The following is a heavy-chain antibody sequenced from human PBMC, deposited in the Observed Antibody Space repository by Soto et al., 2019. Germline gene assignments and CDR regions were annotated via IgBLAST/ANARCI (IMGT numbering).Heavy chain of an antibody. Sequence: EVQLVESGGVVVQPGGSLRLSCAASGFTFDDYTMHWVRQAPGKGLEWVSLISWDGGSTYYADSVKGRFTISRDNSKNSLYLQMNSLRTEDTALYYCAKYVDPWGSGTPFFDYWGQGTLVTVSS. D-gene: IGHD3-10*01. V-gene: IGHV3-43*01. J-gene: IGHJ4*02. CDR2: ISWDGGST. CDR3: AKYVDPWGSGTPFFDY. CDR1: GFTFDDYT.